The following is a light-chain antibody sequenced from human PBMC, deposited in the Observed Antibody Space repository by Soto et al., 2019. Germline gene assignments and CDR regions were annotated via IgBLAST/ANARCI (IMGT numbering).Light chain of an antibody. J-gene: IGLJ1*01. CDR1: SSDVGGYKF. Sequence: QSVLTQPASVSGSPGQWITISCTGTSSDVGGYKFVSWYQQHPAKAPKLMIYEVSNRPSGVSSRFSGSKSGNTASLTISGLQAEDEADYYCGSYTGSIYVFGPGTKLTVL. V-gene: IGLV2-14*01. CDR2: EVS. CDR3: GSYTGSIYV.